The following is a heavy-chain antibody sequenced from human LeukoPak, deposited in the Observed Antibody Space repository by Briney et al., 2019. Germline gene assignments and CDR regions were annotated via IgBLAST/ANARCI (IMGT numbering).Heavy chain of an antibody. D-gene: IGHD3-9*01. Sequence: GGSLRLSCAASGFTFDDYAMHWVRQAPGKGLEWVSGISWNSGSIGYADSVKGRFTISRDNSKNTLYLQMNSLRAEDTAVYYCARSNYDILTGDKYAFDIWGQGTMVTVSS. CDR2: ISWNSGSI. CDR3: ARSNYDILTGDKYAFDI. V-gene: IGHV3-9*01. CDR1: GFTFDDYA. J-gene: IGHJ3*02.